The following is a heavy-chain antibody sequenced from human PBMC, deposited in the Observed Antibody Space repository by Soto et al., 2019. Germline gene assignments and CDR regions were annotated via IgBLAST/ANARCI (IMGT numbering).Heavy chain of an antibody. CDR1: GFTFSDYS. CDR3: AKDMRGGPQYYDFWSGYYAYYYYYYMDV. CDR2: ISSSSSSI. Sequence: GGSLRLSCAAASGFTFSDYSMNWVRQAPGKGLEWVSYISSSSSSICYADSVKGRFTISRDNAKNSLYLQMNSLRAEDTALYYCAKDMRGGPQYYDFWSGYYAYYYYYYMDVWGKGTTVTVSS. J-gene: IGHJ6*03. D-gene: IGHD3-3*01. V-gene: IGHV3-48*04.